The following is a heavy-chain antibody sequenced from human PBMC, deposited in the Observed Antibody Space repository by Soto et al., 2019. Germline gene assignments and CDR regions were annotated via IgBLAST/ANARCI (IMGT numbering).Heavy chain of an antibody. J-gene: IGHJ6*02. CDR1: GGSISSGGYY. Sequence: QVQLQESGPGLVKPSQTLSLTCTVSGGSISSGGYYWSWIRQHPGKGREWIGYIYYSGSTYYNPSLKSRVTISVDTSKNQFSLKLSSVTAADTAVYYCGRDRRWYRSSWSLNYGMDVWGQGTTVTVSS. D-gene: IGHD6-13*01. CDR2: IYYSGST. V-gene: IGHV4-31*03. CDR3: GRDRRWYRSSWSLNYGMDV.